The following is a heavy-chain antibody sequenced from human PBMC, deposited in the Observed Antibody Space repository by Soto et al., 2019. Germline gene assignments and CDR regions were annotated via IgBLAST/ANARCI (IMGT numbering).Heavy chain of an antibody. D-gene: IGHD5-12*01. CDR2: MYHDGNT. CDR3: ARESYSGYHSYDY. J-gene: IGHJ4*02. CDR1: GYSISSGCF. Sequence: SETLSLTCAVSGYSISSGCFWGRIRQPPGKGLEWIANMYHDGNTHYNPSLKSRVTMSVDTSKNQFSLKLNSVTAADTAVYYCARESYSGYHSYDYWGQGILVTVSS. V-gene: IGHV4-38-2*02.